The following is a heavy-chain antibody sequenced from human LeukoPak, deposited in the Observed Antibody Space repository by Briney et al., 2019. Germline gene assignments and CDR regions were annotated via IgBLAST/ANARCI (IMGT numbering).Heavy chain of an antibody. CDR3: ARIITGTTGHYYYYYMDV. CDR2: IKQDGSEK. D-gene: IGHD1-20*01. V-gene: IGHV3-7*01. J-gene: IGHJ6*03. Sequence: GGSLRLSCAASGFTFSSYWMSWVRQAPGKGLEWVANIKQDGSEKYYVDSVKGRFTISRDNAKNSLYLQMNSLRAEDTAVCYCARIITGTTGHYYYYYMDVWGKGTTVTVSS. CDR1: GFTFSSYW.